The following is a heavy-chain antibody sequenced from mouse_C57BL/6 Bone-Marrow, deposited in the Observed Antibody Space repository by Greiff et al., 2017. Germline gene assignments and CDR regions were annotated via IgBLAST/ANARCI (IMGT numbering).Heavy chain of an antibody. CDR3: ARWDYYGSTWYFDV. CDR1: GYTFTSYW. V-gene: IGHV1-64*01. CDR2: IHPNSGST. J-gene: IGHJ1*03. Sequence: QVQLKQPGAELVKPGASVKLSCKASGYTFTSYWMHWVKQRPGQGLEWIGMIHPNSGSTNYNEKFKSKATLTVDKSSSTAYMQLSSLTSEGSAVYYCARWDYYGSTWYFDVWGTGTTVTVSS. D-gene: IGHD1-1*01.